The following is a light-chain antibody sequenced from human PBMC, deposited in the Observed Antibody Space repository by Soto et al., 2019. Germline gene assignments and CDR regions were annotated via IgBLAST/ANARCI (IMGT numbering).Light chain of an antibody. CDR3: QSYDSSLSGSYV. CDR2: GNS. J-gene: IGLJ1*01. CDR1: SSNIGAGYD. V-gene: IGLV1-40*01. Sequence: QSALTQPPSVSGAPGQRVTISCTGSSSNIGAGYDVHWYQQLPGTAPKLLIYGNSNRPSGVPDRVSGSKSGPSASLATTGLQAEDEADYYCQSYDSSLSGSYVFGTGTKLTVL.